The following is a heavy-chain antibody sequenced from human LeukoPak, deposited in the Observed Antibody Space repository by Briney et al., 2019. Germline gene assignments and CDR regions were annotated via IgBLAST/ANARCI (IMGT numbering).Heavy chain of an antibody. J-gene: IGHJ4*02. V-gene: IGHV4-4*08. CDR2: IYNSGST. D-gene: IGHD6-19*01. CDR3: ARLRYQWPDY. Sequence: SETLSLTCTVSGGSIRSYYWSWIRQPPGKGLEWIGYIYNSGSTNYNPSLKSRVTISVDTSKNQFSLKLSSVTAADTAVYYCARLRYQWPDYWGQGTLVTVSS. CDR1: GGSIRSYY.